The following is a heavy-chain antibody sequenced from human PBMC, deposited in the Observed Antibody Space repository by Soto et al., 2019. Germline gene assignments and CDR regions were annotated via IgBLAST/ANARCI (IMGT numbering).Heavy chain of an antibody. Sequence: QVQLVESGGGVVQPGRSLRLSCAASGFTFSSYAMHWVRQAPGKGLEWVAVISYDGSNKYYADSVKGRFTISRDNFKNTLYRQMNSLRAEDTAVYYCARDPLWGTAMVLWYFDLWGRGTLVTVSS. D-gene: IGHD5-18*01. CDR2: ISYDGSNK. V-gene: IGHV3-30-3*01. J-gene: IGHJ2*01. CDR3: ARDPLWGTAMVLWYFDL. CDR1: GFTFSSYA.